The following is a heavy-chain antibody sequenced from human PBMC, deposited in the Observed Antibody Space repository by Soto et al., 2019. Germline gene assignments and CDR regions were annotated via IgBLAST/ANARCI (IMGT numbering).Heavy chain of an antibody. V-gene: IGHV4-59*01. Sequence: SETLSLTCTVSGGSMSSNYWSWIRQSPAKGLEWIGFVYYGGTNYNPSFESRVTMSVDTPKKQFSLELSDVTAADTAVYYCVSYRGAFYFDNWGQGTLVTVSS. J-gene: IGHJ4*02. D-gene: IGHD4-4*01. CDR1: GGSMSSNY. CDR2: VYYGGT. CDR3: VSYRGAFYFDN.